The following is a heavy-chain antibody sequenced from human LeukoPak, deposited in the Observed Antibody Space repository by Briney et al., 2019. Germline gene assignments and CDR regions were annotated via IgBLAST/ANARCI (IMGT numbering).Heavy chain of an antibody. CDR3: ARDRGYDILTGYYDY. Sequence: GGSLRLPCAASGFTFSSYSMNWVRQAPGKGLEWVSSISSSSSYIYYADSVKGRFTISRDNAKNSLYLQMNSLRAEDTAVYYCARDRGYDILTGYYDYWGQGTLVTVSS. CDR2: ISSSSSYI. V-gene: IGHV3-21*01. D-gene: IGHD3-9*01. CDR1: GFTFSSYS. J-gene: IGHJ4*02.